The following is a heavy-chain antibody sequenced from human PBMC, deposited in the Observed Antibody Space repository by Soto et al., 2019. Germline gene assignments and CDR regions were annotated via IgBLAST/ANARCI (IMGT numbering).Heavy chain of an antibody. Sequence: SETLSLTCTVSGGSISSYYWSWIRQPPGKGLEWIGYIYYSGSTNYNPSLKSRVTISVDTSKNQFSLKLRSVTAADTAVYYCARLKQVLTGYYYMDVWGKGTTVTVSS. J-gene: IGHJ6*03. CDR3: ARLKQVLTGYYYMDV. CDR1: GGSISSYY. V-gene: IGHV4-59*08. CDR2: IYYSGST. D-gene: IGHD3-9*01.